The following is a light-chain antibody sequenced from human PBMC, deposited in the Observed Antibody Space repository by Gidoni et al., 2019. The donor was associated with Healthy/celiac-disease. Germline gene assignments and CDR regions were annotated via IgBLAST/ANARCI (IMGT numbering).Light chain of an antibody. CDR1: QSIKSW. Sequence: DIQMTQSPSTLSASGGDRVTITFRASQSIKSWLAWYQQQPGKAPKLLIYKASSLESGVPTRCSGSGSGEEFTLTISRLQPDDFATYYCQQDNSYPYTFGQGTKLEIK. CDR3: QQDNSYPYT. J-gene: IGKJ2*01. CDR2: KAS. V-gene: IGKV1-5*03.